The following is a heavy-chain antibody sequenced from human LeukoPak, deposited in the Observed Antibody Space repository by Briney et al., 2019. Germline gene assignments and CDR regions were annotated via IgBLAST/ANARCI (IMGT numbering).Heavy chain of an antibody. J-gene: IGHJ4*02. CDR3: AGDIYDSSGYFDY. Sequence: SETLSPICTVSGGSISSSSYYWGWIRQPPGKGLEWIGSIYYSGSTYYNPSLKSRVTISVDTSKNQFSLKLSSVTAADTAVYYCAGDIYDSSGYFDYWGQGTLVTVSS. CDR1: GGSISSSSYY. V-gene: IGHV4-39*01. D-gene: IGHD3-22*01. CDR2: IYYSGST.